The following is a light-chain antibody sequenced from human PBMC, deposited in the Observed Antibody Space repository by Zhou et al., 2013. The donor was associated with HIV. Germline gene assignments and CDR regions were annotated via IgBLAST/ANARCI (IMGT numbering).Light chain of an antibody. CDR1: QSVSSY. CDR3: QQRDNWPIT. J-gene: IGKJ5*01. V-gene: IGKV3-11*01. CDR2: DAS. Sequence: EIVLTQSPATLSLSPGERATLSCRASQSVSSYLAWYQQKPGQAPRLLMYDASKRATGIPVRFSGSGSGTDFTLTISSLEPEDSAVYYCQQRDNWPITFGQGTRLEI.